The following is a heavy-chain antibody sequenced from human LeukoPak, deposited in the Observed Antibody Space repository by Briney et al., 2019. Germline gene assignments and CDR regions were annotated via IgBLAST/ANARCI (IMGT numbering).Heavy chain of an antibody. CDR1: GYTFTSYG. CDR2: ISAHNGKT. V-gene: IGHV1-18*01. J-gene: IGHJ4*02. D-gene: IGHD4-11*01. CDR3: ARAGTTLLPDY. Sequence: GASVKVSCKASGYTFTSYGIIWVRQAPGQGLQWMGWISAHNGKTNYAQNLQGRVTMTTDTSTNTVYLELRSLTSDDTAVYYRARAGTTLLPDYWGQGTLVTVSS.